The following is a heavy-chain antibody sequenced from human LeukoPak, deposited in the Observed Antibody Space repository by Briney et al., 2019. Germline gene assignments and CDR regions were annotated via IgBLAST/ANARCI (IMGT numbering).Heavy chain of an antibody. D-gene: IGHD6-13*01. CDR2: ISYDGSNK. J-gene: IGHJ4*02. Sequence: GGSLRLSCAASGFTFSSYAMHWVRQAPGKGLEWVAVISYDGSNKYYADSVKGRFTISRDNSKNTLYLQMNSLRAEDTAVYYCARDPGEWLAAAGWRGVFDYWGQGTLVTVSS. V-gene: IGHV3-30-3*01. CDR3: ARDPGEWLAAAGWRGVFDY. CDR1: GFTFSSYA.